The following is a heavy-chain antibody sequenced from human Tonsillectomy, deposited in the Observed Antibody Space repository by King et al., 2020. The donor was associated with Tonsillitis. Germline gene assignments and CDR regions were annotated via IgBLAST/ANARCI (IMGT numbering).Heavy chain of an antibody. V-gene: IGHV3-30*04. D-gene: IGHD2-2*01. J-gene: IGHJ6*02. CDR1: GFIFSKYA. Sequence: VQLVESGGGVVQPGRSLRLSCAASGFIFSKYATHWVRQAPGKGLEWVAVISYDGSDKYYADSVKGRFTISRDTSKNKLFLQMNSLRTEDTGIYYCAREVVVVPPAGGPYYFYGMDVWGQGTTVTVSS. CDR2: ISYDGSDK. CDR3: AREVVVVPPAGGPYYFYGMDV.